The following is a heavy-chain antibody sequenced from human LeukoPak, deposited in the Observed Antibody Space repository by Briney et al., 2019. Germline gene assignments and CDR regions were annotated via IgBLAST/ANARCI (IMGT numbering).Heavy chain of an antibody. D-gene: IGHD6-13*01. CDR1: GGSISSGGYS. CDR3: ARQRIAAAGPVKGYYYYYYMDV. J-gene: IGHJ6*03. CDR2: IYYSGST. V-gene: IGHV4-30-4*07. Sequence: PSQTLSLTCAVSGGSISSGGYSWSWIRQPPGKGLEWIGYIYYSGSTYYNPSLKSRVTISVDTSKNQFSLKLSSVTAADTAVYYCARQRIAAAGPVKGYYYYYYMDVWGKGTTVTVSS.